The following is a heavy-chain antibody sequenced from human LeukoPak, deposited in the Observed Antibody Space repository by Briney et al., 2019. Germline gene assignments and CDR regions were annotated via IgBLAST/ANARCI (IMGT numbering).Heavy chain of an antibody. CDR3: ARGTGSGSYEPFDY. CDR1: GGSISSSSYY. J-gene: IGHJ4*02. D-gene: IGHD3-10*01. CDR2: IYYSGST. Sequence: PSETLSLTCTVSGGSISSSSYYWGWIRQPPGKGLEWIGSIYYSGSTYYNSSLKSRVTISVDTSKNQFSLKLSSVTAADTAVYYCARGTGSGSYEPFDYWGQGTLVTVSS. V-gene: IGHV4-39*07.